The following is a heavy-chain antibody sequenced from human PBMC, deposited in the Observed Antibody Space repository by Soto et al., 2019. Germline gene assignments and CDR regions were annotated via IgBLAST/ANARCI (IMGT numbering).Heavy chain of an antibody. D-gene: IGHD2-15*01. CDR3: ARCKVVRPFDY. CDR2: INHSGST. Sequence: PSETLSLTCAVYGGSFSGYYWSWIRQPPGKGLEWIGEINHSGSTNYNPSLKSRVTISVDTSKNQFSLKLSSVTAADTAVYYCARCKVVRPFDYWGQGTLVTVSS. CDR1: GGSFSGYY. J-gene: IGHJ4*02. V-gene: IGHV4-34*01.